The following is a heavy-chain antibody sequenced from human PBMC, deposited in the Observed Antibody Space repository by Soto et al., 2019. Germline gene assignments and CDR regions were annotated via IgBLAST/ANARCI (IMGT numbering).Heavy chain of an antibody. Sequence: GSLRLSCAASVFIFSTYGMHWVRQAPGKGLEWLSVISYDGNNKYYADSVKGRFTISRDNSKNTLWLQMDSLRTEDTAVYYCAKDLLLTTITTVGAWGQGTTVTVSS. J-gene: IGHJ6*02. V-gene: IGHV3-30*18. CDR1: VFIFSTYG. CDR3: AKDLLLTTITTVGA. D-gene: IGHD4-17*01. CDR2: ISYDGNNK.